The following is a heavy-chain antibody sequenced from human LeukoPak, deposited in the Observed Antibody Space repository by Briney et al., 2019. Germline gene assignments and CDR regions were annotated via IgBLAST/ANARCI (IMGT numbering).Heavy chain of an antibody. Sequence: PGGSLRLSCAASGFTFTTYGVHWVRQAPGEGLEWVAFISYDGRNKYYADFVKGRFTISRDNSKNTVYLQMSSLRAEDTAVYYCARGRGGSSPEYEYWGQGTLVTVSS. CDR1: GFTFTTYG. CDR3: ARGRGGSSPEYEY. V-gene: IGHV3-30*03. D-gene: IGHD2-15*01. J-gene: IGHJ4*02. CDR2: ISYDGRNK.